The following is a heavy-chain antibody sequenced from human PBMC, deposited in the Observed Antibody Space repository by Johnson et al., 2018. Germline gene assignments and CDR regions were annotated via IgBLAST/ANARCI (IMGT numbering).Heavy chain of an antibody. D-gene: IGHD1-26*01. V-gene: IGHV1-69*09. CDR2: IIPILGIA. Sequence: QVQLVQSGAEVKKPGSSVKVSCKASGGTFSSYTISWVRQAPGQGLEWMGRIIPILGIANYAQKFQGRVTITADKSTSTAYMELGSLSLEDTAVYDCAKGGVMEWEYYGPFQYWGPGTLVTVSS. J-gene: IGHJ1*01. CDR3: AKGGVMEWEYYGPFQY. CDR1: GGTFSSYT.